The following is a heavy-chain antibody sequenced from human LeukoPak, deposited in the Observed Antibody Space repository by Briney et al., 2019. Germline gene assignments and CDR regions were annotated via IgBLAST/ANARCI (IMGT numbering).Heavy chain of an antibody. Sequence: SGGSLRLSCAASGFTFSSYAMSWVRQAPGKGLEWVSAISGSGGSTYYADSVKGRFTISRDNSKNTLYLQMNSLRAEDTAVYYCAKDPHYDSSGYYYAPGYFDYWGQGTLVTVSS. CDR3: AKDPHYDSSGYYYAPGYFDY. V-gene: IGHV3-23*01. D-gene: IGHD3-22*01. J-gene: IGHJ4*02. CDR1: GFTFSSYA. CDR2: ISGSGGST.